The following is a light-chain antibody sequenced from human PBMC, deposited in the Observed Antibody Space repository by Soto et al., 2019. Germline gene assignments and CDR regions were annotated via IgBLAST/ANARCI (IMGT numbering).Light chain of an antibody. CDR3: QQYKSYPWT. CDR1: QSINSW. V-gene: IGKV1-5*03. Sequence: DIQMTQSPSTLSASVGERVTITCRASQSINSWLAWLQQKPGKAPKLLIYKASCLESGVPSRFSGSRSGTEFNLTISSLQPDDFATYNCQQYKSYPWTFGQGTKVEIK. CDR2: KAS. J-gene: IGKJ1*01.